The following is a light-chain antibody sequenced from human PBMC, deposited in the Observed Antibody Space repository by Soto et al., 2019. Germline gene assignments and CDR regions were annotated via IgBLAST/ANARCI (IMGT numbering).Light chain of an antibody. CDR3: QQYGRSPFT. CDR1: QSVSSNN. Sequence: EIVLTQSPGTLSLSPGERATLSCRASQSVSSNNLAWYQQRPGQAPRVVIYGASTRATGIPERFSGSGSGTDFTLTISRLEPEDFAVYYFQQYGRSPFTCGPGTKVDIK. J-gene: IGKJ3*01. CDR2: GAS. V-gene: IGKV3-20*01.